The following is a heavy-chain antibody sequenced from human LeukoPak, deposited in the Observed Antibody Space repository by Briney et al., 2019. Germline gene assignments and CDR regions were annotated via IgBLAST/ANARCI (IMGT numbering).Heavy chain of an antibody. J-gene: IGHJ5*02. CDR2: IYYSGST. D-gene: IGHD3-10*01. V-gene: IGHV4-59*01. CDR1: DGSISSYY. Sequence: SETLSLTCTVSDGSISSYYWSWIRQPPGKGLEWIGYIYYSGSTNYNPSLKSRVTISVDTSKNQFSLKLSSVTAADTAVYYCARRSYGSGANWFDPWGQGTLVTVSS. CDR3: ARRSYGSGANWFDP.